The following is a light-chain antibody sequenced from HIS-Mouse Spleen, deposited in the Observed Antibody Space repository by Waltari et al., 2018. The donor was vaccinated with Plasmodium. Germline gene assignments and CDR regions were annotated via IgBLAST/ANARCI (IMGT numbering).Light chain of an antibody. J-gene: IGLJ3*02. CDR3: QSADSSGTPNWV. Sequence: SYELTQPPSVSVSPGQTARITCSGDALQKQYAYWYQQKPGQAPVLVIYKDSERPSGFPERFSGSSSGTTVTLTISGVQAEDEADYYCQSADSSGTPNWVFGGGTKLTVL. CDR2: KDS. V-gene: IGLV3-25*03. CDR1: ALQKQY.